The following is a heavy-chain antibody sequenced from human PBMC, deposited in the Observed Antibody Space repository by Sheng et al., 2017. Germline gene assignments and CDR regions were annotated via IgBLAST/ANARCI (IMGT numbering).Heavy chain of an antibody. CDR1: DSPLYDYG. V-gene: IGHV3-43D*04. Sequence: EVQLVESGGSVVQPGGTRRDSHVQPLDSPLYDYGMHWVRQVPGKGPEWVSFINWDGSETYYGDSVRGRFTISRDNRRSTLSLQMNSLGPEDTAFYYCVKDLRTHFYGMDVWGQGTTVTVSS. CDR3: VKDLRTHFYGMDV. J-gene: IGHJ6*02. CDR2: INWDGSET.